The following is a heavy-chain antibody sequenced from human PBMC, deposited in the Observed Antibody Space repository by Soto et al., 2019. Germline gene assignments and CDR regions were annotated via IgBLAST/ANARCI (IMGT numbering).Heavy chain of an antibody. CDR1: GVSITSYH. CDR2: TADTGNT. V-gene: IGHV4-59*01. Sequence: PSETLSLTCVVSGVSITSYHWSWIRQFPGKGLEWIAYTADTGNTNYYPSLKSRVTISMDTSTSQLLLMLTSMTAAETTVYYCGSYMHTDFTNYVGDWRHRPLV. CDR3: GSYMHTDFTNYVGD. J-gene: IGHJ4*03. D-gene: IGHD4-4*01.